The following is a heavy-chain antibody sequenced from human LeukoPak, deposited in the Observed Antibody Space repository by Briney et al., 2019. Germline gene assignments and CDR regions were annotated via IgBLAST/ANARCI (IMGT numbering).Heavy chain of an antibody. V-gene: IGHV3-15*01. Sequence: GGSLRLSCAASGFTFSNAWMSWVRQAPGKGRKWVGRIISKSDGGATDYAAPVQGRVTISRDDSKTTLYLQMNSLKTEDTAVYYCNRALSYYGMDVWGQGTTVTVSS. CDR3: NRALSYYGMDV. D-gene: IGHD3-16*01. CDR2: IISKSDGGAT. CDR1: GFTFSNAW. J-gene: IGHJ6*02.